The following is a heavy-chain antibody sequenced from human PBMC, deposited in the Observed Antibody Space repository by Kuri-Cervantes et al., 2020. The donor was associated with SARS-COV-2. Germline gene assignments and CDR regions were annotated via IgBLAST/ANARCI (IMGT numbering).Heavy chain of an antibody. CDR1: GGSISSSSYY. CDR3: ARGLGMFDY. J-gene: IGHJ4*02. CDR2: IYYSGST. Sequence: ESLKISCTVSGGSISSSSYYWGWIRQPPGKGLEWIGSIYYSGSTYYNPSLKSRVTISVDTSKNQFSLKLSSVTAADTAVYYCARGLGMFDYWGQGTLVTVSS. D-gene: IGHD7-27*01. V-gene: IGHV4-39*01.